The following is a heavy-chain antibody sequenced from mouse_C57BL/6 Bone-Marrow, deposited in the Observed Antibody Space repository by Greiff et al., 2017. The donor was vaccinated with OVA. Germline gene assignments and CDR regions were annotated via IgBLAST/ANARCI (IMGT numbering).Heavy chain of an antibody. Sequence: QVQLQQPGAELVKPGASVKLSCKASGYTFTSYWMQWVKQRPGQGLEWIGEIDPSDSYTNYNQKFKGKATLTVDTSSSTAYMQLSSLTSEDSAVYYCARGAAGRRYFDYWGQGTTLTVSS. CDR3: ARGAAGRRYFDY. D-gene: IGHD3-3*01. CDR2: IDPSDSYT. CDR1: GYTFTSYW. V-gene: IGHV1-50*01. J-gene: IGHJ2*01.